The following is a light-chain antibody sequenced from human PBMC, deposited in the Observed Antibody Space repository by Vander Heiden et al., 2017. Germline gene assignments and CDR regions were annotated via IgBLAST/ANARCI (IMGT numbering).Light chain of an antibody. J-gene: IGKJ4*01. CDR3: QQSYRTPLT. V-gene: IGKV1-39*01. CDR2: AAS. Sequence: DIQMTQSPSSLSASVGDRVTITCRPRQSISSYLNWYQQKPGKAPKLLIYAASSLQSGVPSRFSGSGSGTDFTLTISSLQPEDVATYYCQQSYRTPLTFGGGTKVEIK. CDR1: QSISSY.